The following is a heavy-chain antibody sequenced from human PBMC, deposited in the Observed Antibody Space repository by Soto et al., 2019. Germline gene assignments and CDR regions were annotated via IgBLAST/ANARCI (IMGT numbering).Heavy chain of an antibody. CDR3: ARDCSGGSCAYFDY. J-gene: IGHJ4*02. Sequence: GGSLRLSCAASGFTFSSYGMHWVRQAPGKGLEWVAVIWYDGSNKYYADSVKGRFTISRDNSKNTLYLQMNSLRAEDTAVYYCARDCSGGSCAYFDYWGQGTLVTVSS. CDR1: GFTFSSYG. V-gene: IGHV3-33*01. CDR2: IWYDGSNK. D-gene: IGHD2-15*01.